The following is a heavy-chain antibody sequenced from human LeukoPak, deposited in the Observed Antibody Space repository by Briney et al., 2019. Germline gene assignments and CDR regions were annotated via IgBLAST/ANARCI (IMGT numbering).Heavy chain of an antibody. J-gene: IGHJ4*02. CDR1: GFTFSSYE. CDR3: ARGYSSSARGYFDY. Sequence: PGGSLRLSCAASGFTFSSYEMNWVRQAPGKGLEWVSYTSSSGSTIYYADSVKGRFTISRDNAKNSLYLQMNSLRAEDTAVYYCARGYSSSARGYFDYWGQGTLVTVSS. V-gene: IGHV3-48*03. D-gene: IGHD6-6*01. CDR2: TSSSGSTI.